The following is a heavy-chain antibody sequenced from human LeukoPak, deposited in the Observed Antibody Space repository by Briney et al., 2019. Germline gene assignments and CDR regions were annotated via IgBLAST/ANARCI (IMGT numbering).Heavy chain of an antibody. J-gene: IGHJ1*01. Sequence: PGGSLRLSCAASGSTFSGYWINWVRQVPGNGLEWVANIKQDGSEKYYVDSVKGRFTISRDNAKNSLYLQLNSLRAEATAASYYACASNSWWPWQEYFQLWGQGALVTVSS. V-gene: IGHV3-7*01. D-gene: IGHD6-13*01. CDR1: GSTFSGYW. CDR3: ACASNSWWPWQEYFQL. CDR2: IKQDGSEK.